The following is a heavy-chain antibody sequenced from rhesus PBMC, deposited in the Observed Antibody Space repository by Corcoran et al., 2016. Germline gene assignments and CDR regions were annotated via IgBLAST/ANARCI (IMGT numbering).Heavy chain of an antibody. CDR3: ARVGSSWSEWDTVGTEWYFDL. CDR1: GYSISSGYY. J-gene: IGHJ2*01. V-gene: IGHV4S14*01. Sequence: QVQLQESGPGLVKSSETLSLTCAVSGYSISSGYYWGWIRQHPGKGLEWIGSIYGSGGSNYLTPSLKSRVTLSVDTSKNQFSLKLSSVTAADTAVYYCARVGSSWSEWDTVGTEWYFDLWGPGTPITISS. CDR2: IYGSGGSN. D-gene: IGHD5-42*01.